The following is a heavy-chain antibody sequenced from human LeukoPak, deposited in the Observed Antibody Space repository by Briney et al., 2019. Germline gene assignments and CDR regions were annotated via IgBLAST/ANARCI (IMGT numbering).Heavy chain of an antibody. Sequence: SETLSLTCTVYGGSISSSSYYWGWIRQPPGKGLEWIGSIYHSGSTYYNPSLKSRVTISVDTSKNQFSLKLSSVTAADTAVYYCARVEGQQLVRAFFDYWGQGTLVTVSS. D-gene: IGHD6-13*01. J-gene: IGHJ4*02. CDR3: ARVEGQQLVRAFFDY. CDR1: GGSISSSSYY. V-gene: IGHV4-39*07. CDR2: IYHSGST.